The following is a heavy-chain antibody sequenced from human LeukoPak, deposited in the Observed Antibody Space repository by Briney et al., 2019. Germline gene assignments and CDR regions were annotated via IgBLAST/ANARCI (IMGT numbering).Heavy chain of an antibody. D-gene: IGHD6-19*01. CDR3: AKRLTGAGTSPWTH. CDR2: ITASGADT. J-gene: IGHJ4*02. V-gene: IGHV3-23*01. CDR1: GFTFNRFA. Sequence: GGSLRLSCAASGFTFNRFAMNWVRQVPGKGLEWVSGITASGADTYYADSVRGRFTISRDNSKATVYLQMNSLRADDTALYYCAKRLTGAGTSPWTHWGQGTLVTVSS.